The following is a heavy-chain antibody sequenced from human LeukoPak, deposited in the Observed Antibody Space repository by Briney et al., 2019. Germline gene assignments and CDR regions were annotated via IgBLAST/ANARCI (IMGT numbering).Heavy chain of an antibody. V-gene: IGHV3-30-3*01. D-gene: IGHD5-12*01. CDR2: ISYGGSNQ. Sequence: GGSLRLSCAASGFTFSSYAMHWVRQAPGKGLEWVAVISYGGSNQYYADSVKGRFTISRENSKSTLYLEMHSLRDADTAVYYCAREREVATYHFDPWGQVTLVTVSS. CDR1: GFTFSSYA. CDR3: AREREVATYHFDP. J-gene: IGHJ5*02.